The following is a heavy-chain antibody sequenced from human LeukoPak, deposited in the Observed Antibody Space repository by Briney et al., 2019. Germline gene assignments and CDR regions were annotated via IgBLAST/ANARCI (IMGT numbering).Heavy chain of an antibody. J-gene: IGHJ4*02. Sequence: GGSLRLSCAASGFTFSSYAMSWVRQAPGKGLEWVANIKQDGSEKYYVDSVKGRFTISRDNAKNSLYLQMNSLRAEDTAVYYCARDNEGGYPAVFDYWGQGTLVTVSS. CDR3: ARDNEGGYPAVFDY. CDR1: GFTFSSYA. V-gene: IGHV3-7*04. CDR2: IKQDGSEK. D-gene: IGHD1-26*01.